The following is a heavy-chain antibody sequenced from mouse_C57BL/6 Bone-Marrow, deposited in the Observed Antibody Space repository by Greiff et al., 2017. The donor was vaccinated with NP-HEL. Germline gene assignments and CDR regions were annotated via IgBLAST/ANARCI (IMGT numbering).Heavy chain of an antibody. J-gene: IGHJ2*01. Sequence: EVQRVESGGGLVQPKGSLKLSCAASGFTFNTYAMHWVRQAPGKGLEWVARIRSESSNYATSSAVSVKDRFTISRDDSQCMLYLRMNNLDTADTSSSYCVSDTYYVEYRGKGTTLTV. CDR3: VSDTYYVEY. CDR1: GFTFNTYA. CDR2: IRSESSNYAT. V-gene: IGHV10-3*01.